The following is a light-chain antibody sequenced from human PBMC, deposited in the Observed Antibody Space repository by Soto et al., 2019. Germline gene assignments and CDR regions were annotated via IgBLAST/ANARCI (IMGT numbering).Light chain of an antibody. J-gene: IGLJ3*02. CDR1: SSNIGSNI. CDR2: SNN. V-gene: IGLV1-44*01. CDR3: AAWDVSLNGWV. Sequence: QSVLTQPPSASGTPGQNVTISCSGSSSNIGSNIVNWYQQLPGTAPKLLIYSNNQRPSGVPDRFSGSKSATSASLAISGLQSEDEADYYCAAWDVSLNGWVFGGGTQLTVL.